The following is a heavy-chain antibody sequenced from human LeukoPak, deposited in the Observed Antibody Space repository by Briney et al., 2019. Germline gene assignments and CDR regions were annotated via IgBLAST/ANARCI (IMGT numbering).Heavy chain of an antibody. CDR3: AREPTYGDYEYYFDY. CDR2: ISSSGTYI. D-gene: IGHD4-17*01. V-gene: IGHV3-21*01. J-gene: IGHJ4*02. Sequence: GGSLRLSCAASGFTFSSYTMNWVRQGPGKGLEWVSSISSSGTYIYYADSVKGRFTISRDNAKSSVYLEMNSLRAEDTAVYYCAREPTYGDYEYYFDYWGQGTLVTVSS. CDR1: GFTFSSYT.